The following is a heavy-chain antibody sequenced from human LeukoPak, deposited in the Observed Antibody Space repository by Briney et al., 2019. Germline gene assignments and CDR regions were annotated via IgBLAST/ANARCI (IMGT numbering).Heavy chain of an antibody. Sequence: PSETLSLTCTVSGGSISSSSYYWGWIRQPPGKGLEWIGSIYYSGNTYYNSSLKSRVTISVDTSKNQFSLKLSSVTAADTAVYYCARAIVGATCFDYWGQGTLVTVSS. CDR1: GGSISSSSYY. V-gene: IGHV4-39*07. D-gene: IGHD1-26*01. CDR2: IYYSGNT. CDR3: ARAIVGATCFDY. J-gene: IGHJ4*02.